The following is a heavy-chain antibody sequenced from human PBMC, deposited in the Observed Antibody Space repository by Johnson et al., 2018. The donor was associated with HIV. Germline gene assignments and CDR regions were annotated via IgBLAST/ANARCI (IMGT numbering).Heavy chain of an antibody. CDR3: ARGFGNSGYYYGRFGAFDI. CDR2: INWHGGSR. CDR1: GFTFDDYG. J-gene: IGHJ3*02. V-gene: IGHV3-20*04. D-gene: IGHD3-22*01. Sequence: VQLVESGGGVVRPGGSLRLSCAASGFTFDDYGLSWVRQAPGTGLEWVSGINWHGGSRGSAHSVKARFTISSYNAKNSLYLQMNSLRAEDTALYYCARGFGNSGYYYGRFGAFDIWGQGTMVTVSS.